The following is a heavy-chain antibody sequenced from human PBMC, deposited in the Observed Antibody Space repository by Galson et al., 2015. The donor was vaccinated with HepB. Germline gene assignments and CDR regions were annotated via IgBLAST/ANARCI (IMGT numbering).Heavy chain of an antibody. CDR1: GFTFSSNA. Sequence: SLRLSCAASGFTFSSNAMSWVRQAPGKGLEGVSAISGSGGSTYYADSVKGRFTISRDNSKNTLYLQMSSLRAEDTAVYYCAKRSGSYYEDYWGQGTLVTVSS. J-gene: IGHJ4*02. D-gene: IGHD1-26*01. CDR3: AKRSGSYYEDY. CDR2: ISGSGGST. V-gene: IGHV3-23*01.